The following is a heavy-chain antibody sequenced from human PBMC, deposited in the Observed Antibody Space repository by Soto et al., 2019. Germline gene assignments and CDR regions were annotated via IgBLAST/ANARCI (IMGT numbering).Heavy chain of an antibody. J-gene: IGHJ4*02. CDR3: ARGRYDSSGYYPDFDY. CDR1: GFTFSSYA. D-gene: IGHD3-22*01. Sequence: QVQLVESGGGVVQPGRSLRLSCAASGFTFSSYAMHWVRQAPGKGLEWVAVISYDGSNKYYADSVKGRFTISRDNSKNTLYLQMNSLSAEDTAVYYCARGRYDSSGYYPDFDYWGQGTLVTVSS. V-gene: IGHV3-30-3*01. CDR2: ISYDGSNK.